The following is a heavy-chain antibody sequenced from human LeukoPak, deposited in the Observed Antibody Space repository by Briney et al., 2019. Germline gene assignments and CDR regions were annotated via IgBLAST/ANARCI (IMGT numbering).Heavy chain of an antibody. CDR3: ARQIYDSSGYLLDY. D-gene: IGHD3-22*01. CDR2: IYYSGST. J-gene: IGHJ4*02. Sequence: SSETLSLTCTVSGGSISSYYWSWIRQPPGKGLEWIGYIYYSGSTNYNPSLKSRVTISVDTSKNQFSLKLGSVTAADTAVYYCARQIYDSSGYLLDYWGQGTLVTVSS. V-gene: IGHV4-59*08. CDR1: GGSISSYY.